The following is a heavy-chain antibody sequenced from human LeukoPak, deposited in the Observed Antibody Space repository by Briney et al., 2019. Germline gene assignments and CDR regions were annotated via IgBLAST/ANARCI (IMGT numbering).Heavy chain of an antibody. CDR3: ARLIGGSDAFDI. D-gene: IGHD3-16*01. Sequence: SETLSLTCTVSGGSISSYYWSWIRQPPGKGLEWIGYIYYSGSTNYNPSLKSRVTISVDTSKNQFSLKLSSVTAADTVVYYCARLIGGSDAFDIWGQGTMVTVSS. CDR2: IYYSGST. CDR1: GGSISSYY. V-gene: IGHV4-59*01. J-gene: IGHJ3*02.